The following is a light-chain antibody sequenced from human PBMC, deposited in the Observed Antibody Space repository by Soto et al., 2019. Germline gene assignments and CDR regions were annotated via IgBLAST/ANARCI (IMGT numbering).Light chain of an antibody. J-gene: IGKJ4*01. V-gene: IGKV3D-15*01. CDR2: GAS. CDR3: QQYKDWSPLT. Sequence: EILMTQSPLTLSVSPGEGATLSCRASQNINSNLAWYQQRPGQAPRVLIYGASSRASGIPDRFSGSGSGTEYSLTINRLEPADFAGYYCQQYKDWSPLTFGGGTRVESK. CDR1: QNINSN.